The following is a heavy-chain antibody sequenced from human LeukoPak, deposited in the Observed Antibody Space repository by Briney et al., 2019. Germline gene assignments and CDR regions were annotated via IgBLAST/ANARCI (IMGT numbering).Heavy chain of an antibody. CDR2: INHSGST. V-gene: IGHV4-34*01. D-gene: IGHD3-9*01. CDR3: ARRNYDILTGFYGGGTYNYYYTDV. CDR1: GGSFSGYY. J-gene: IGHJ6*03. Sequence: SETLSLTCAVYGGSFSGYYWSWIRQPPGKGLEWIGEINHSGSTNYNPSLKSRVTISVDTSKNQFSLKLSSVTAADTAVYYCARRNYDILTGFYGGGTYNYYYTDVWGKGTTVIVSS.